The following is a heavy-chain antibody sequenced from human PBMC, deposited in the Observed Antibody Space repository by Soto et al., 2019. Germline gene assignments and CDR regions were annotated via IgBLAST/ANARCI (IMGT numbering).Heavy chain of an antibody. CDR2: IIPIFGTA. V-gene: IGHV1-69*06. Sequence: SVKVSCKASGGTFSSYAISWVRQAPGQGLEWMGGIIPIFGTANYAQKFQGRVTITADKSTSTAYMELSSLRPEDTAVYYCARDGRYCSGGSCYSTHDYWGQGTLVTVSS. CDR1: GGTFSSYA. J-gene: IGHJ4*02. CDR3: ARDGRYCSGGSCYSTHDY. D-gene: IGHD2-15*01.